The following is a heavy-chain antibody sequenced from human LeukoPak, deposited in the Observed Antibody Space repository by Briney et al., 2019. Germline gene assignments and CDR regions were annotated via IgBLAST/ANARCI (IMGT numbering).Heavy chain of an antibody. CDR1: GDSIYSGGFY. CDR2: IYYSGST. J-gene: IGHJ3*02. CDR3: ARVYYYDSSGKGAFDI. D-gene: IGHD3-22*01. V-gene: IGHV4-61*05. Sequence: SETLSLTCTVSGDSIYSGGFYWGWIRQHPGRGLEWIGYIYYSGSTNYNPSLKSRVTISVDTSKNQFSLKLSSVTAADTAVYYCARVYYYDSSGKGAFDIWGQGTMVTVSS.